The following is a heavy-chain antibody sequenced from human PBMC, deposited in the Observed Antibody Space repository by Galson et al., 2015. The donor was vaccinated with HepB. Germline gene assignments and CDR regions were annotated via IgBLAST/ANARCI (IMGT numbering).Heavy chain of an antibody. D-gene: IGHD6-13*01. Sequence: SVKVSCKASGGTFSSYAISWVRQAPGQGLEWMGGIIPIFGTANYAQKFQGRVTITADESTSTAYMELSSLRSEDTAVYYCARGQEEQLVGGFDYWGQGTLVTVSS. CDR2: IIPIFGTA. CDR3: ARGQEEQLVGGFDY. CDR1: GGTFSSYA. J-gene: IGHJ4*02. V-gene: IGHV1-69*13.